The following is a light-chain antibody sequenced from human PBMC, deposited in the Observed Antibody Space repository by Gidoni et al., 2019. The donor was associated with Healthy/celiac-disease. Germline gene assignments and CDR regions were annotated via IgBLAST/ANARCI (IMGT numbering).Light chain of an antibody. CDR2: GAS. J-gene: IGKJ1*01. CDR3: QQYNNWSAT. Sequence: EIVMTQSPATLSVSPGERATLSCRARQSVSSNLAWYQQKPGQAPRLLIYGASTRAPGIPARFSGSGSGTEFTLTISSLQSEDVAVYYCQQYNNWSATFGQGTKVEIK. CDR1: QSVSSN. V-gene: IGKV3-15*01.